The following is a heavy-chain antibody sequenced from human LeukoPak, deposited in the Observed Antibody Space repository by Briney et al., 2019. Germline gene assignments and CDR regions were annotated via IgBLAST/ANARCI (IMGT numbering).Heavy chain of an antibody. V-gene: IGHV1-18*01. D-gene: IGHD2/OR15-2a*01. CDR1: GYTFTIYG. CDR3: ARGSPSNSPNWFDP. J-gene: IGHJ5*02. CDR2: ISAYNGNT. Sequence: GASVTVSCTASGYTFTIYGISWVRQAPGQGLEWMGWISAYNGNTNYAQKLQGRVTMTTDTSTSTAYMELRSLRSDDTAVYDCARGSPSNSPNWFDPWGQGTLVTVSS.